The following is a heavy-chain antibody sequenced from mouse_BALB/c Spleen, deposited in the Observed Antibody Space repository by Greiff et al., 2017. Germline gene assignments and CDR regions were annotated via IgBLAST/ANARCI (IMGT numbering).Heavy chain of an antibody. J-gene: IGHJ2*01. CDR1: GYTFTDYN. CDR3: ARLDGYYDY. Sequence: VQLQQSGPELVKPGASVKISCKASGYTFTDYNMHWVKQSHGKSLEWIGYIYPYNGGTGYNQKFKSKATLTVYNSSSTAYMELRSLTSEDSAVYYCARLDGYYDYWGQGTTLTVSS. D-gene: IGHD2-3*01. V-gene: IGHV1S29*02. CDR2: IYPYNGGT.